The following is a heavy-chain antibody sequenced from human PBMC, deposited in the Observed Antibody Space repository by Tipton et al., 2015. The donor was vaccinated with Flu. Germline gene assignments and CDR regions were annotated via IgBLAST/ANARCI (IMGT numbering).Heavy chain of an antibody. CDR2: ISGSGGST. J-gene: IGHJ4*02. CDR3: AKLWGVGARSLPLPFDY. D-gene: IGHD2-21*01. CDR1: GFTFSSYA. Sequence: SLRLSCAASGFTFSSYAMSWVRQAPGKGLEWVSAISGSGGSTYYADSVKGRFTISRDNSKNTLYLQMNSLRAEDTAVYYCAKLWGVGARSLPLPFDYWGQGTLVTVSS. V-gene: IGHV3-23*01.